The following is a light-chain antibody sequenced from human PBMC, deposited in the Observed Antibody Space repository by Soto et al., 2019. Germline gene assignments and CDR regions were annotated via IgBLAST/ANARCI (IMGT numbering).Light chain of an antibody. V-gene: IGKV1-5*01. Sequence: DIQLTQSPSSLSASVGDRVTITCRASQTIAWYQQKPGKAPKFLIYDASTLESGVPSRFSGSGFGTEFSLTISSLQPDDFGSYYCQHMRTFGQGTKVDIK. J-gene: IGKJ1*01. CDR2: DAS. CDR1: QTI. CDR3: QHMRT.